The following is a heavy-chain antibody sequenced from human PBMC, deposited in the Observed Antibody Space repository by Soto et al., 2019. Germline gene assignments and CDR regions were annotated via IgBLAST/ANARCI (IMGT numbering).Heavy chain of an antibody. J-gene: IGHJ4*02. CDR3: ARDSVPYYDSSGYYDY. V-gene: IGHV3-30-3*01. CDR2: ISYDGSNK. CDR1: GFTFSSYA. Sequence: GGSLRLSCAASGFTFSSYAMHWVRQAPGKGLEWVAVISYDGSNKYYADSVKGRFTISRNNSKNTLYLQMNSLRAEDTAVYYCARDSVPYYDSSGYYDYWGQGTLVTVSS. D-gene: IGHD3-22*01.